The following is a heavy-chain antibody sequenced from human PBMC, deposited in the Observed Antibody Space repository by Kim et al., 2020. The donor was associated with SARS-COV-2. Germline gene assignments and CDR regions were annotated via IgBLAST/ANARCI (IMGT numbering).Heavy chain of an antibody. J-gene: IGHJ5*02. V-gene: IGHV4-59*01. CDR1: GGSFTNYY. CDR2: FYYTGIT. D-gene: IGHD1-1*01. Sequence: SETLSLTCTVSGGSFTNYYWTWIRQAPGKGLEWIGYFYYTGITKYNPSLESRVSMSIDTSNNQFSLNLTSVTAADTAVYYCARWNTIWFDPWALVTLVTV. CDR3: ARWNTIWFDP.